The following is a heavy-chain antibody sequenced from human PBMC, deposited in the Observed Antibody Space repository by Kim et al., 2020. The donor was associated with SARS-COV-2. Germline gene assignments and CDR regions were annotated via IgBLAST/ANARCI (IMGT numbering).Heavy chain of an antibody. D-gene: IGHD3-9*01. CDR1: GGSISSSSYY. CDR3: ARLAHVLRYFDWLLYDGWFDP. Sequence: SETLSLTCTVSGGSISSSSYYWGWIRQPPGKGLEWIGSIYYSGSTYYNPSLKSRVTISVDTSKNQFSLKLSPVTAADTAVYYCARLAHVLRYFDWLLYDGWFDPWGQGTLVTVSS. J-gene: IGHJ5*02. V-gene: IGHV4-39*01. CDR2: IYYSGST.